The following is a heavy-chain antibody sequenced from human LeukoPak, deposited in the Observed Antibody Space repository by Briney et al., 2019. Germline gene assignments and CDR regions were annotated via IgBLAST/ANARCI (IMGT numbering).Heavy chain of an antibody. V-gene: IGHV4-61*02. CDR3: ARDGATKGFDY. Sequence: PSETLSLTCTVSGGSISSGSYYWSWIRQPAGKGLEWIGRIYTSGSTNYNPSLKSRVTISVDTSKNQFSLKLSSVTAADTAVYYCARDGATKGFDYWGQGTLVTVSS. CDR2: IYTSGST. J-gene: IGHJ4*02. CDR1: GGSISSGSYY. D-gene: IGHD1-26*01.